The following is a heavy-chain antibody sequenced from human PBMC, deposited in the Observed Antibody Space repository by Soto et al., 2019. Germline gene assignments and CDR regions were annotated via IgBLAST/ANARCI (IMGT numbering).Heavy chain of an antibody. CDR1: GGTFSSYA. CDR2: IIPIFGTE. Sequence: SVKVSCKASGGTFSSYAISWVRQAPGQGLEWMGGIIPIFGTENYAQKFQGRVTITADKSTSTAYMELSSLRSEDTAVYYCARDLVADYDFWSGYYTGLHYGMDVWGQGTTVTVSS. CDR3: ARDLVADYDFWSGYYTGLHYGMDV. J-gene: IGHJ6*02. D-gene: IGHD3-3*01. V-gene: IGHV1-69*06.